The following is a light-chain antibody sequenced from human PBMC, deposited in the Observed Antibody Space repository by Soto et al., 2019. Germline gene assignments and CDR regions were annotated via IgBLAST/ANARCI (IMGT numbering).Light chain of an antibody. CDR1: SSDVGGYNF. Sequence: QSVLTQPASVSGSPGQSITISCTGTSSDVGGYNFVSWYQQHPGKAPKLMIYDVTNRPSGVSNRFSGSKSGNTATLTISGLQAEDEDDYYCCSYTSTSTVVFGGGTKVTVL. CDR3: CSYTSTSTVV. J-gene: IGLJ2*01. CDR2: DVT. V-gene: IGLV2-14*01.